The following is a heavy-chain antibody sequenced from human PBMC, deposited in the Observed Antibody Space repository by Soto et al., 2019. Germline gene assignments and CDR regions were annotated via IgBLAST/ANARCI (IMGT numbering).Heavy chain of an antibody. CDR2: IYYSGST. CDR3: VRVQSWDTKYYDDV. J-gene: IGHJ6*04. V-gene: IGHV4-59*12. D-gene: IGHD3-3*01. CDR1: GGSISSYY. Sequence: SETLSLTCTVSGGSISSYYWSWIRQPPGKGLEWIGYIYYSGSTNYNPALGSRVTISLDTSQNQFSLQLTSVTAADTAVYFCVRVQSWDTKYYDDVWGRGTTVTDSS.